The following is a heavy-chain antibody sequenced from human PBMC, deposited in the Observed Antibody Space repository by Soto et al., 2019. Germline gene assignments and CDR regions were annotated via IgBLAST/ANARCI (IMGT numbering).Heavy chain of an antibody. V-gene: IGHV3-23*01. D-gene: IGHD5-18*01. Sequence: GGSLRLSCVASGFTFSTYAMSWVRQAPGRGLEWVSALSGSGGSTFYADSVRGRFTISRDNSKNTLYLQMNSLRAEDTAVYYCAKRFRYGNYYDYWGQGSLVTVSS. CDR3: AKRFRYGNYYDY. CDR1: GFTFSTYA. CDR2: LSGSGGST. J-gene: IGHJ4*02.